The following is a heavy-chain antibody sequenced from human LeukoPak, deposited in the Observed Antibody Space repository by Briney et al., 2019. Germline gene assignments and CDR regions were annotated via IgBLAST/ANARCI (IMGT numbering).Heavy chain of an antibody. V-gene: IGHV4-39*01. CDR1: GGSISSSSYY. CDR3: ARQGSYYYGSGTYYNGHFDY. J-gene: IGHJ4*02. Sequence: SETLSLTCTVSGGSISSSSYYWGWIRQPPGKGLEWIGSIYYSGSTFYNPSLKSRVTISVDTSKNQFSLKLSSVAAADTAVYYCARQGSYYYGSGTYYNGHFDYWAQGTLVTVSS. D-gene: IGHD3-10*01. CDR2: IYYSGST.